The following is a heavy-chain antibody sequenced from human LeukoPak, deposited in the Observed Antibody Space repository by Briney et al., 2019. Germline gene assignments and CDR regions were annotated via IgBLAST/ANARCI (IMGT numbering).Heavy chain of an antibody. CDR2: IIPIFGTA. Sequence: ASVKVSCKASGGTFSSYAISWVRQSPGQGLEWMGGIIPIFGTANYAQKFQGRVTITADKSTSTAYMELRSLRSDDTAVYYCARDRPVGLLWFGEESLDYWGQGTLVTVSS. D-gene: IGHD3-10*01. V-gene: IGHV1-69*06. CDR3: ARDRPVGLLWFGEESLDY. J-gene: IGHJ4*02. CDR1: GGTFSSYA.